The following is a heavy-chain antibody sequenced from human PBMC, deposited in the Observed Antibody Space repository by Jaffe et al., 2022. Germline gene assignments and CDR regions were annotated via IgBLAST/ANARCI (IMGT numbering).Heavy chain of an antibody. Sequence: QVQLQESGPGLVKPSETLSLTCTVSGGSISSYYWSWIRQPPGKGLEWIGYIYYSGSTNYNPSLKSRVTISVDTSKNQFSLKLSSVTAADTAVYYCARLRLRTTEGGFDPWGQGTLVTVSS. D-gene: IGHD4-17*01. CDR3: ARLRLRTTEGGFDP. CDR1: GGSISSYY. J-gene: IGHJ5*02. CDR2: IYYSGST. V-gene: IGHV4-59*01.